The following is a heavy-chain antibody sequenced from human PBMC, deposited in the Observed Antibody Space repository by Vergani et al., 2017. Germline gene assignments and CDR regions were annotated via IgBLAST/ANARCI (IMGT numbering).Heavy chain of an antibody. CDR3: ARGVVPMAARPTHFDY. D-gene: IGHD6-6*01. CDR2: IYYSGST. J-gene: IGHJ4*02. V-gene: IGHV4-31*03. CDR1: GGSISSGGYY. Sequence: QVQLQESGPGLVKPSQTLSLTCTVSGGSISSGGYYWSWIRQHPGKGLEWIGYIYYSGSTYYNPSLKSRVTISVDTSKNQFSLKLSSVTAADTAVYYCARGVVPMAARPTHFDYWGQGTLVTVSS.